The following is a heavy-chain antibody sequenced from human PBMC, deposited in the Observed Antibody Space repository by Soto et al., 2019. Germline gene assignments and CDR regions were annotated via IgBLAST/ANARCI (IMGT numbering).Heavy chain of an antibody. CDR3: AKRTLTSCYPFDY. J-gene: IGHJ4*02. CDR1: GFTFSNYA. V-gene: IGHV3-23*01. Sequence: EVQLLESGGGLVQPGGSLRLSCDASGFTFSNYAMTWVRQAPGKGLEGVSVISGSGGSTYYADSVKGRFTISRDNSKNTLYLQMNSLRAEDTAVYYCAKRTLTSCYPFDYWGQGALVTVSS. CDR2: ISGSGGST. D-gene: IGHD2-2*01.